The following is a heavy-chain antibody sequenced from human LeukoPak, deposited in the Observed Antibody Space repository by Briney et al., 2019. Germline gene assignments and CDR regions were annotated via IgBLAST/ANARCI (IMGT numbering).Heavy chain of an antibody. CDR2: ISYDGSNK. CDR1: GFTFSSYA. CDR3: ARDFWYYYDSSGYEMDY. Sequence: PGGSLRLSCAASGFTFSSYAMHWVRQAPGKGLEWVAVISYDGSNKYYADSVKGRFTISRDNSKNTLYLQMSSLRVEDTAVYYCARDFWYYYDSSGYEMDYWGQGTLVTVSS. D-gene: IGHD3-22*01. J-gene: IGHJ4*02. V-gene: IGHV3-30-3*01.